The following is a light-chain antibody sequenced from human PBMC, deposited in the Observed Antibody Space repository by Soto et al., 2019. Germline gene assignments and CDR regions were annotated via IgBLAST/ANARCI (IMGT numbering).Light chain of an antibody. Sequence: AIQLTQSPSSLSASVGDRVTITCRASQDISSTLVWYQQKPGKAPKLLIYGASNLESGVPSRFSGDGSGQDFNLTIKNLQYEDFATYHCQQFKNYPRTFGQGTKLEIK. CDR2: GAS. CDR3: QQFKNYPRT. V-gene: IGKV1D-13*01. J-gene: IGKJ2*01. CDR1: QDISST.